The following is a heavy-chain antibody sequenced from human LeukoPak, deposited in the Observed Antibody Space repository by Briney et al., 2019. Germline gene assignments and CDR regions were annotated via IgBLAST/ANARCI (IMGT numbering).Heavy chain of an antibody. V-gene: IGHV3-48*01. CDR2: ISSSSSTI. CDR1: GFTFSSYS. D-gene: IGHD3-3*01. CDR3: ARSYDFWRGYYPRFDY. J-gene: IGHJ4*02. Sequence: GGSLRLSCAASGFTFSSYSMNWVRQAPGKGLEWVSYISSSSSTIYYADSVKGRFTISRDNAKNSLYLQMNSLRAEDTAVYYCARSYDFWRGYYPRFDYWGQGTLVTVSS.